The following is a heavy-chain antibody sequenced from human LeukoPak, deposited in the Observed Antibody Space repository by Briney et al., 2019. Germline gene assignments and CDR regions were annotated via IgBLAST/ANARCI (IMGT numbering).Heavy chain of an antibody. J-gene: IGHJ4*02. D-gene: IGHD2-15*01. CDR2: IYYTGST. CDR1: GGSITSYH. CDR3: ARLNEYCSGGSCYAYDF. V-gene: IGHV4-59*01. Sequence: ASETLSLTCTVSGGSITSYHWSWLRQPPGKGLEWIGYIYYTGSTNYNPSLKSRVTISVETSNNQFSLKLSSVTAADTAVYYCARLNEYCSGGSCYAYDFWGQGTLVTVSS.